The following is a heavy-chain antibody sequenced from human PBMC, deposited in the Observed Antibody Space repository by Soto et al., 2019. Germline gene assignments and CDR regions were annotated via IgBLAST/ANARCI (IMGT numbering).Heavy chain of an antibody. J-gene: IGHJ4*02. CDR1: GFTFSTYA. V-gene: IGHV3-23*01. CDR3: AKDWTGDYRGYLDF. CDR2: VGLSGSST. Sequence: GGSLRLSCAASGFTFSTYAMTWVRQAPGKGLEWVSCVGLSGSSTYYADSVKGRFTISRDNSKNTLYLQMNSLRAEDTAVYYCAKDWTGDYRGYLDFWGQGILVIGSS. D-gene: IGHD3-3*01.